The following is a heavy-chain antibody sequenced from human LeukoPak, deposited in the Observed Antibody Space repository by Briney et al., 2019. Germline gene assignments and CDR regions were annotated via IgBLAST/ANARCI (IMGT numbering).Heavy chain of an antibody. J-gene: IGHJ4*02. V-gene: IGHV5-51*01. CDR3: ARHRRYDSSGCIFDY. Sequence: GESLKISCKGSGYSFTSYWIGWVRQMPGKGLEWMGIIYPGDFDTRYRPSFQGQVTISADKSISTAYLQWSSLKASDTAMYYCARHRRYDSSGCIFDYWGQGTLVTVSS. CDR2: IYPGDFDT. D-gene: IGHD3-22*01. CDR1: GYSFTSYW.